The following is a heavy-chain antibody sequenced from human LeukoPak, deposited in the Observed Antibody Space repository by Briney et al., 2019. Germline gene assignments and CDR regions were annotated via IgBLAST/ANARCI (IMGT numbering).Heavy chain of an antibody. J-gene: IGHJ5*02. CDR2: ISSNSRTT. V-gene: IGHV3-48*01. CDR3: ARGPHDDATGYSFS. CDR1: GFILSTYG. Sequence: GGSLRLSCEASGFILSTYGMAWVRQAPGKGLEWISYISSNSRTTAYADSVRGRFTISRDNAKNSLSLQINRLRADDTGVYYCARGPHDDATGYSFSWGQGTQVTVSS. D-gene: IGHD3-9*01.